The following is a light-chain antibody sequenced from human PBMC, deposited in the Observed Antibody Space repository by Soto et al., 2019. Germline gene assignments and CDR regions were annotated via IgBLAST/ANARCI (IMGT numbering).Light chain of an antibody. V-gene: IGKV1-39*01. CDR2: DAS. CDR3: QQSYSDMLT. J-gene: IGKJ4*01. Sequence: DIQMTQSPSSLSASVGDRVTITCQASQDISNYLNWYQQKPGKAPKLLIYDASNLETGVPSRFSGSGSGTDFTLTISSLQPEDFATYYCQQSYSDMLTFGGGTKVDIK. CDR1: QDISNY.